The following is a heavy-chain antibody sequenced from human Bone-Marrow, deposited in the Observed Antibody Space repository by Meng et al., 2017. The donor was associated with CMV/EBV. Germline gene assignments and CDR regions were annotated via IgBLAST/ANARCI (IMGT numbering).Heavy chain of an antibody. V-gene: IGHV1-69*05. CDR1: GGTFSSYA. CDR2: IIPIFGTA. CDR3: AAGRDGYTFQH. J-gene: IGHJ1*01. Sequence: SVKVSCMASGGTFSSYAISWVRQAPGQGLEWMGGIIPIFGTANYAQKFQGRVTITTDESTSTAYMELSSLRSEDTAVYYCAAGRDGYTFQHWGQGTLVTVSS. D-gene: IGHD5-24*01.